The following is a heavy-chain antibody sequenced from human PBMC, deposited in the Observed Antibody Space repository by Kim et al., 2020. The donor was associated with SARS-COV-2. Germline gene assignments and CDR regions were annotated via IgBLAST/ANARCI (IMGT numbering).Heavy chain of an antibody. J-gene: IGHJ6*02. CDR1: GFTFSSYG. Sequence: GGSLRLSCAASGFTFSSYGMHWVRQAPGKGLEWVAVISYDGSNKYYADSVKGRFTISRDNSKNTLYLQMNSLRSEDTAVYYCSKFTSGIAVARAHWHYYYGMDVWGQGTTVTVSS. CDR3: SKFTSGIAVARAHWHYYYGMDV. V-gene: IGHV3-30*18. D-gene: IGHD6-19*01. CDR2: ISYDGSNK.